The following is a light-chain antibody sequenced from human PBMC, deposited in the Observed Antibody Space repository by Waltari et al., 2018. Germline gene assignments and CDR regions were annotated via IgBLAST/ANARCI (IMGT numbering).Light chain of an antibody. J-gene: IGLJ2*01. V-gene: IGLV1-47*01. Sequence: QSVLFQPPSASGTPGQRVTISCSGSSSNIGSNFVFWYQQFPERAPKLVIYSNNQRPLGVPDRFSCSKSGTSASLTISVLRSEVEADYYCASWDDSLSGRIFGGGTKMTVL. CDR2: SNN. CDR1: SSNIGSNF. CDR3: ASWDDSLSGRI.